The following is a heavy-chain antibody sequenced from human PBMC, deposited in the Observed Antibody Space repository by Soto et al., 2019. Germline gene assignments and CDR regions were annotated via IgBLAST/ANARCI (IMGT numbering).Heavy chain of an antibody. J-gene: IGHJ4*02. D-gene: IGHD3-3*01. CDR1: GGSISSGGYY. CDR3: ARELYDFWSGRQTKGYFDY. CDR2: IYYSGST. V-gene: IGHV4-31*03. Sequence: SETLSLTCTVSGGSISSGGYYWSWIRQHPGKGLEWIGYIYYSGSTYYNPSLKSRVTISVDTSKNQFSLKLSSVTAADTAVYYCARELYDFWSGRQTKGYFDYWGQGTLVTVSS.